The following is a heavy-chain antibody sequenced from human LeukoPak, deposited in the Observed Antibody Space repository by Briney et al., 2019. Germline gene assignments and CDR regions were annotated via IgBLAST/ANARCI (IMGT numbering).Heavy chain of an antibody. D-gene: IGHD3-22*01. Sequence: SSETLSLTCTLSGGSLSSYYWSWVRHPPGRGLEWIGYIYYSGRNNYNTSPKGRVPISVDTSKNQFSLKQSSVSAADTTVYYWARDVYYYDSSGYVSWFGPWGQGTLVTVS. CDR1: GGSLSSYY. J-gene: IGHJ5*02. V-gene: IGHV4-59*08. CDR3: ARDVYYYDSSGYVSWFGP. CDR2: IYYSGRN.